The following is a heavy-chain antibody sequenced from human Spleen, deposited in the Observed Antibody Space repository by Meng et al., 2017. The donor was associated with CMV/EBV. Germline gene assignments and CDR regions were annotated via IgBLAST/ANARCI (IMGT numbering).Heavy chain of an antibody. CDR1: GFTVSSSY. V-gene: IGHV3-53*01. D-gene: IGHD3/OR15-3a*01. J-gene: IGHJ5*02. CDR3: AKDGEWAFFGLNWFDP. CDR2: IYSGGST. Sequence: GGSLRLSCAASGFTVSSSYMSWVRQAPGKGLEWVSVIYSGGSTYYADSVKGRFTISRDNSKNTLYLQMNSLRAEDTAVYYCAKDGEWAFFGLNWFDPWGQGTLVTVSS.